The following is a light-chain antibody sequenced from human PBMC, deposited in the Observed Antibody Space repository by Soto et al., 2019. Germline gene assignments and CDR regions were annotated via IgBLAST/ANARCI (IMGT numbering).Light chain of an antibody. CDR3: HQYATSSPT. CDR2: GGS. V-gene: IGKV1-5*01. Sequence: DIQMTQSPSTLSASVGDRVTITCRASQSISVYLAWYQQRPREAPKLLIYGGSSLESGVPSRFSGSGSGTEFTLTINSLQPTDFATYYCHQYATSSPTFGQGTKLEI. CDR1: QSISVY. J-gene: IGKJ2*01.